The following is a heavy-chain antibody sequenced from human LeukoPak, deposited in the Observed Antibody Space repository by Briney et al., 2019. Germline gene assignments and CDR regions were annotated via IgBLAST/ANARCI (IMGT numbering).Heavy chain of an antibody. J-gene: IGHJ4*02. CDR1: RYTFTSNW. CDR3: ARQGPSDY. Sequence: ESLKIPCKASRYTFTSNWIGWVRQLPGKGLEWMEIIYPADSDTRYNASFRGHVTISADNTLTTADLQWSSLKAPDTSIFYCARQGPSDYWGQGTLVTVSS. CDR2: IYPADSDT. V-gene: IGHV5-51*01.